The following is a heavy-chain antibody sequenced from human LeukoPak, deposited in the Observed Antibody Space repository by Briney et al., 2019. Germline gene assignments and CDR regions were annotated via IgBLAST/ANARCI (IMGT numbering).Heavy chain of an antibody. CDR1: GFTFSSYR. CDR2: ITSSSSYI. D-gene: IGHD3-22*01. CDR3: ARDGDSSGYGRYKYYFDY. J-gene: IGHJ4*02. V-gene: IGHV3-21*01. Sequence: PGGSLRLSCAASGFTFSSYRMNWVRQAPGKGLEWVSSITSSSSYIYYADSVKGRFTISRDNAKNSLFLQMNSLRAEDTAVYYCARDGDSSGYGRYKYYFDYWGQGTLVTVSS.